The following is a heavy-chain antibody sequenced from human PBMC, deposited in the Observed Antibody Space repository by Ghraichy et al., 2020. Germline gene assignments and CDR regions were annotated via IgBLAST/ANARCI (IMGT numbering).Heavy chain of an antibody. V-gene: IGHV1-2*04. CDR2: ITPNSNAT. CDR3: ARGGYSSGLTPPDY. Sequence: ASVKDSCKASGYTFTDYYIHWVRQAPGQGLEWMGWITPNSNATNYAQNFKGWVTMTRDTSISTAYMELSRLRSDDTAVYYCARGGYSSGLTPPDYWGQGTLVTVSS. CDR1: GYTFTDYY. D-gene: IGHD6-19*01. J-gene: IGHJ4*02.